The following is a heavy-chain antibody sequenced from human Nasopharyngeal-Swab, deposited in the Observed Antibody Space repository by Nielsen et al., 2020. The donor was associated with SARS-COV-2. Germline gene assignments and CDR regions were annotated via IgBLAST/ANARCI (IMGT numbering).Heavy chain of an antibody. CDR1: GFTFSNYD. CDR2: IDTSGGTT. J-gene: IGHJ6*02. V-gene: IGHV3-23*01. D-gene: IGHD3-16*01. Sequence: GESLKISCAASGFTFSNYDMSWVRQAPGKGLEWVSVIDTSGGTTFYADSVKGRFTISRDNSKNTLYLQMNSLRAEDTAVYYCARDGGKGLDYYYYYGMDVWGQGTTVTVSS. CDR3: ARDGGKGLDYYYYYGMDV.